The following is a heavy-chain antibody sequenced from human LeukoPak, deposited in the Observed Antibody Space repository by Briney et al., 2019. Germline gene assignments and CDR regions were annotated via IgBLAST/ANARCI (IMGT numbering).Heavy chain of an antibody. J-gene: IGHJ6*03. CDR2: ISSSSSYI. V-gene: IGHV3-21*01. Sequence: GGSLRLSCAASGFTFSSYSMNWVRQAPGKGLEWVSSISSSSSYIYYADSVKGRFTISRDNAKNSLYLQMNSLRAEDTAVYYCARDVVGATDYYVDVWGKGTTVTVSS. D-gene: IGHD1-26*01. CDR1: GFTFSSYS. CDR3: ARDVVGATDYYVDV.